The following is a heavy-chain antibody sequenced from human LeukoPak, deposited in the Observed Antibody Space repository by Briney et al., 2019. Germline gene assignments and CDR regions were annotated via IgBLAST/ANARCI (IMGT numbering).Heavy chain of an antibody. CDR3: ATYSSSYYYFVY. CDR2: IKSKAHGGTT. CDR1: GFTFSNAY. Sequence: GGSLTLFCAASGFTFSNAYMSWVRQAPGKGLEWVGRIKSKAHGGTTEYAAPVKGRFTISRDDSKNTLFLQMNSLQTEDAALYYCATYSSSYYYFVYWGQGSLVTVSS. D-gene: IGHD6-13*01. V-gene: IGHV3-15*01. J-gene: IGHJ4*02.